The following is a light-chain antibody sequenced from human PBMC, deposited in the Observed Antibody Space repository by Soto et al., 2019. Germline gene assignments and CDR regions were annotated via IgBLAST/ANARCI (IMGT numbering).Light chain of an antibody. V-gene: IGKV3-15*01. CDR3: QQYNKWPPT. Sequence: EIVMTQSPATLSVSPGERATLSCRASHSLSSNLAWYQQKPGQAPSLLIYGASTRATGIPARFSGSGSGTEFTLTISSLQSEDFAVYCCQQYNKWPPTFGQGTKVDI. CDR1: HSLSSN. CDR2: GAS. J-gene: IGKJ1*01.